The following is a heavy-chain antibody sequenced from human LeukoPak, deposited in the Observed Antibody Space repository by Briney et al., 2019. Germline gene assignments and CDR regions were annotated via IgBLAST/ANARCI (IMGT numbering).Heavy chain of an antibody. J-gene: IGHJ4*02. CDR2: INDSGST. Sequence: PSETLSLTCAVYGESFSGYHWSWIRQPPGKGLEWIGEINDSGSTNYNPSLKSRVTISVDTSNNRVSLKVDSVTAADTAVYYCARRAGYDYGQIDHWGRGTLVTVSS. D-gene: IGHD5-18*01. CDR3: ARRAGYDYGQIDH. V-gene: IGHV4-34*01. CDR1: GESFSGYH.